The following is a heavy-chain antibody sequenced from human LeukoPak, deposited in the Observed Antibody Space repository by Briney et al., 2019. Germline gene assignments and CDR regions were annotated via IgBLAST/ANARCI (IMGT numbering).Heavy chain of an antibody. D-gene: IGHD3-16*01. CDR3: AREAALGAFDY. V-gene: IGHV3-7*01. Sequence: GGSLRLSCAASGFTFSSYWMSWVRQASGKGLEWVANIKQDGSEKYYVDSVKGRFTISRDNAKNSLYLQMNSLRAEDTAVYYCAREAALGAFDYWGQGTLVTVSS. J-gene: IGHJ4*02. CDR2: IKQDGSEK. CDR1: GFTFSSYW.